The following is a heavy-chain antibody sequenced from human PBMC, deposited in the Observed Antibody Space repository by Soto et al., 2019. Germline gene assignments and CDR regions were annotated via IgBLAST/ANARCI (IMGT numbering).Heavy chain of an antibody. CDR2: ISSSSSTI. CDR3: AIDPHYDYIWGSYRPRWFDP. D-gene: IGHD3-16*02. Sequence: PGGSLRLSCAASGFTFSSYSMNWFRQAPGKGLEWVSYISSSSSTIYYADSVKGRFTISRDNAKNSLYLQMNSLRAEDTAVYYCAIDPHYDYIWGSYRPRWFDPWGQGTLVTVSS. CDR1: GFTFSSYS. J-gene: IGHJ5*02. V-gene: IGHV3-48*01.